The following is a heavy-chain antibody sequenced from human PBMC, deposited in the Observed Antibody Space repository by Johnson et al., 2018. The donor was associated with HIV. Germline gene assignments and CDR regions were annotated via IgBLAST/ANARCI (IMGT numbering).Heavy chain of an antibody. D-gene: IGHD1-26*01. Sequence: VQLVESGGGVVQPGRSLRLSCAASGFTFSSYGMHWVRQAPGKGLEWVAVISYDGSNKYYADSVKGRFTISRDNSKNTLFLQMKSLRDEDTAVYFCAKGGVWEIPLGFGAVDFWGQGTMVTVSS. J-gene: IGHJ3*01. CDR2: ISYDGSNK. CDR1: GFTFSSYG. CDR3: AKGGVWEIPLGFGAVDF. V-gene: IGHV3-30*18.